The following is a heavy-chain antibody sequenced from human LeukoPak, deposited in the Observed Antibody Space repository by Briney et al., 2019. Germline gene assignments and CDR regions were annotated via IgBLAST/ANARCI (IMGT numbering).Heavy chain of an antibody. J-gene: IGHJ4*02. CDR2: ISGSGYST. D-gene: IGHD3-22*01. CDR1: GLTFSSYA. CDR3: AKGLPSNTYYYDSSGYSGFDY. Sequence: GGSLRLSCAASGLTFSSYAMNWVRQAPGKGLEWVSGISGSGYSTYYADSVKGRFTISRDNSKNTLYLQMNSLRAEDTAVYYCAKGLPSNTYYYDSSGYSGFDYWGQGTLVTVSS. V-gene: IGHV3-23*01.